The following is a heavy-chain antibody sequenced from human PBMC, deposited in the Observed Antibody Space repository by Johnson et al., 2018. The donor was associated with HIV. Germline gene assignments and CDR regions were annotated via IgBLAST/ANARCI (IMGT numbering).Heavy chain of an antibody. CDR1: VFTFSSYA. D-gene: IGHD1-26*01. Sequence: QVQLVESGGGVVQPGRSLRLSCAASVFTFSSYAMHWVRQAPGKGLEWVAVISYDGSNKYYADSVKGRFTISRDNSKNTLYLQMNSLRAEDTAVYYCARAFEVGATTATEAFDIWGQGTMVTVSS. V-gene: IGHV3-30-3*01. CDR3: ARAFEVGATTATEAFDI. J-gene: IGHJ3*02. CDR2: ISYDGSNK.